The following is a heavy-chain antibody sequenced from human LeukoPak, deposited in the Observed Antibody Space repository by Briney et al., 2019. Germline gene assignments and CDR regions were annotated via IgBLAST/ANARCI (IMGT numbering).Heavy chain of an antibody. CDR3: AKKDNYYDSSGYPDAFDI. CDR2: ISYDGSNK. J-gene: IGHJ3*02. V-gene: IGHV3-30*18. Sequence: GGSLRLSCAASGFTFSSYGMHWVRQAPGKGLEWVAVISYDGSNKYYADSVKGRFTISRDNSKNTLYLQMNSLRAEDTAVYYCAKKDNYYDSSGYPDAFDIWGQGTMVTVSS. CDR1: GFTFSSYG. D-gene: IGHD3-22*01.